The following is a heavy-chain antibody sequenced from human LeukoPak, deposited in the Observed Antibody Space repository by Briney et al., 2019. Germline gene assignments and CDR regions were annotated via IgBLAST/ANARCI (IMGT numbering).Heavy chain of an antibody. CDR1: GGSISSYY. CDR2: IYYSGST. Sequence: PSQTLSLTCTVSGGSISSYYWSWIRQPPGKGLEWIGYIYYSGSTNYNPSLKSRVTISVDTSKNQFSLKLSSVTAADTAVYYCARGGEPLWWFDPWGQGTLVTVSS. J-gene: IGHJ5*02. D-gene: IGHD1-26*01. V-gene: IGHV4-59*01. CDR3: ARGGEPLWWFDP.